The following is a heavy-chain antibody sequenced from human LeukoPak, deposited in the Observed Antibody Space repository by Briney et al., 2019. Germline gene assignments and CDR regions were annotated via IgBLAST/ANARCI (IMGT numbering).Heavy chain of an antibody. J-gene: IGHJ4*02. CDR3: ARANSMLPRQLITYFDS. Sequence: GESLRLSCAASGFTFSSYSMNWLPQAPGKGLEGISYVDSTTSTIYYADSVRGRFTISRDNAENSMFLQMNSLTDEDTAVYYCARANSMLPRQLITYFDSWGQGTLVTVSS. CDR1: GFTFSSYS. D-gene: IGHD3-22*01. CDR2: VDSTTSTI. V-gene: IGHV3-48*02.